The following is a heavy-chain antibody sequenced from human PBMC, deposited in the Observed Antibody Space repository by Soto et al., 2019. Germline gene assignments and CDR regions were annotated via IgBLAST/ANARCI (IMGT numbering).Heavy chain of an antibody. CDR3: VRSGY. J-gene: IGHJ4*02. V-gene: IGHV3-72*01. CDR2: TRNKANSYTT. Sequence: EVQLVESGGGLVQPGGSLRLSCAASGFTFSDHYMDWVRQAPGKGLEWVGRTRNKANSYTTEYAASVKGRFTISRDDSKNSLYLQMNSLKTEDTAVYYCVRSGYLGQGTLVTVSS. D-gene: IGHD3-10*01. CDR1: GFTFSDHY.